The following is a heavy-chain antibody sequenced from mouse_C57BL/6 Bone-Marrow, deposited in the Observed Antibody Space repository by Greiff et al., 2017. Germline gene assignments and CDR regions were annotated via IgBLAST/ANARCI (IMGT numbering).Heavy chain of an antibody. J-gene: IGHJ2*01. CDR2: IDPENGDT. V-gene: IGHV14-4*01. CDR1: GFNIKDDY. CDR3: TTGYYFDY. Sequence: VQLQQSGAELVRPGASAKLSCTASGFNIKDDYMHWVKQRPEQGLEWIGWIDPENGDTEYASKFQGKATITADTSSNTAYLQLSSLTSEDTAVYYCTTGYYFDYWGQGTTLTVSS. D-gene: IGHD2-2*01.